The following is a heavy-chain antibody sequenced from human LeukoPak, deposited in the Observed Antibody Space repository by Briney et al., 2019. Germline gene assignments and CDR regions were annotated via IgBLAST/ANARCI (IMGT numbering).Heavy chain of an antibody. CDR2: IKQDGGEK. CDR1: GFTFSSYA. CDR3: AKFNTSPGHALDI. V-gene: IGHV3-7*01. J-gene: IGHJ3*02. D-gene: IGHD2-2*01. Sequence: PGGSLRLSCAASGFTFSSYAMSWVRQAPGKGLEWVANIKQDGGEKYYADSMKGRFTISRDNAENSLYLQVNSLRADDTAVYYCAKFNTSPGHALDIWGRGTMVTVSS.